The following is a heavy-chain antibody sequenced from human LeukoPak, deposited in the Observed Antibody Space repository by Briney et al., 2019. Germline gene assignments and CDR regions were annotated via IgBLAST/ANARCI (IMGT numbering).Heavy chain of an antibody. D-gene: IGHD2-2*01. CDR1: GGSISSYY. V-gene: IGHV4-59*01. CDR2: IYYSGST. Sequence: SETLSLTCTVSGGSISSYYWSWIRQPPGKGLEWIGYIYYSGSTNYNPSLKSRVTISVDTSKNQFSLKLSSVTAADTAVYYCAREIGSVVVPAAMGYYYYYMDVWGKGTTVIVSS. J-gene: IGHJ6*03. CDR3: AREIGSVVVPAAMGYYYYYMDV.